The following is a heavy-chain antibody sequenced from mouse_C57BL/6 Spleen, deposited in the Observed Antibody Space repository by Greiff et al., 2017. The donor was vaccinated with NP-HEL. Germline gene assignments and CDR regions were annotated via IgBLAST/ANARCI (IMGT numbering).Heavy chain of an antibody. CDR1: GYTFTSYW. D-gene: IGHD1-1*02. V-gene: IGHV1-69*01. J-gene: IGHJ2*01. CDR2: IDPSDSYT. CDR3: ARSYFGGRSYFDY. Sequence: QVQLKQPGAELVMPGASVKLSCKASGYTFTSYWMHWVKQRPGQGLEWIGEIDPSDSYTNYNQKFKGKSTLTVDKSSSTAYMQLSSLTSEDSAVYYCARSYFGGRSYFDYWGQGTTLTVSS.